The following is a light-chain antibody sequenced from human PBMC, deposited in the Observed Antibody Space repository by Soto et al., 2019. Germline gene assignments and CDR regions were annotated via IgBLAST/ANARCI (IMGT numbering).Light chain of an antibody. V-gene: IGLV2-14*01. CDR3: SSYTSTSAVV. CDR2: DVT. CDR1: SSDVGGYNF. Sequence: QSALTQPASVSGSPGQSITISCTGTSSDVGGYNFVSWYQQHPGKAPKLMIYDVTNRPSGVSNRFSGSKSGNTATLTISGLQADDEADYYGSSYTSTSAVVFGGGTMLTVL. J-gene: IGLJ2*01.